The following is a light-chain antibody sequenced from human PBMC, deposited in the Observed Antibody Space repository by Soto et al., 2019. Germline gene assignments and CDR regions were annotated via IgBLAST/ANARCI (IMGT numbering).Light chain of an antibody. CDR1: TGAVTSGHY. CDR3: LLSYSGARSNWV. CDR2: DTS. J-gene: IGLJ3*02. Sequence: AVVTQEPSLTVSPGGIVTLTCGSSTGAVTSGHYPYWFQQKPGQAPRTLIYDTSNKHSWTPARFSGSLLGGKAALTLSGAQPEDEAEYYCLLSYSGARSNWVFGGGTKLTVL. V-gene: IGLV7-46*01.